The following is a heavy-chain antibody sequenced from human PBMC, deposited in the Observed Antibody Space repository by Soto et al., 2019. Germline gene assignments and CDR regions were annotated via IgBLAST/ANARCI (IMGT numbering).Heavy chain of an antibody. D-gene: IGHD2-15*01. Sequence: XXTLCLTCSVAGGSITSFAWSWIRQPPGXGVEWIGSRSRRGRRRSTRDRHSRAXXRVGRPHXXXYLPLKSAHAAEQVVYYCPRSHKYSEANWFDPWGQGTLLTV. CDR2: RSRRGRR. CDR3: PRSHKYSEANWFDP. CDR1: GGSITSFA. J-gene: IGHJ5*02. V-gene: IGHV4-4*09.